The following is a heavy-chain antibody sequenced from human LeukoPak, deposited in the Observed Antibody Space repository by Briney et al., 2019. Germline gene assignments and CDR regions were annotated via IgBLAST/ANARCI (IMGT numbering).Heavy chain of an antibody. J-gene: IGHJ4*02. V-gene: IGHV3-9*01. CDR2: ISWNSGSI. D-gene: IGHD4-17*01. Sequence: GRSLRLSCAASGFTFDDYAMHWVRQAPGKGLEWVSGISWNSGSIGYADSVKGRFTISRDNSKNTLYLQMNSLRAEDTAVYYCARVYGDYVGYWGQGTLVTVSS. CDR1: GFTFDDYA. CDR3: ARVYGDYVGY.